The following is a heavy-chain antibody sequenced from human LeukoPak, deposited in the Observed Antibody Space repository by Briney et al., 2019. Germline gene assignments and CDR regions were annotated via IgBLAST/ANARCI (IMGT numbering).Heavy chain of an antibody. D-gene: IGHD2-21*02. CDR1: GDSVTSGGYF. Sequence: SETLSLACTVSGDSVTSGGYFWTWIRQHPGKGLQWIGYISNSGTTSFNPSLKSRVSISVDTSNNQFSLRLSSVTAADTAVYYCARDVVVTSSPDAFDIWGQGTMVTVSS. J-gene: IGHJ3*02. CDR2: ISNSGTT. CDR3: ARDVVVTSSPDAFDI. V-gene: IGHV4-31*03.